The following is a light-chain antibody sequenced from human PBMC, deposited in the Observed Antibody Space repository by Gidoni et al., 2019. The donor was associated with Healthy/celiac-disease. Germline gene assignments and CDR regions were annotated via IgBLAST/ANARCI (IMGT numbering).Light chain of an antibody. CDR1: QSCLYSSNNNNY. CDR3: QQYYSSPRT. V-gene: IGKV4-1*01. CDR2: WAS. J-gene: IGKJ1*01. Sequence: DIVMTQSPDSLPVSLGERATTNCKSSQSCLYSSNNNNYLAWYQQKPGQPPKLLIYWASTRECGVPERFSGSGSGTDFTLTISSLQAEDVAIYYCQQYYSSPRTFGQGTKVEIK.